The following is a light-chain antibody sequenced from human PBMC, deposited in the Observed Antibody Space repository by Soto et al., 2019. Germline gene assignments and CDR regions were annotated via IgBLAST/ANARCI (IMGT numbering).Light chain of an antibody. CDR2: GAS. J-gene: IGKJ4*01. Sequence: DIQLTQSPSFLSASVGDRVTISCRASQGISDYLAWYQQKPGKAPKLLLYGASTLQSGVPSRFSGSASGTEFTLTISSLQPEDFAPYFCQQFNAYPLTFGGGTKLEIK. V-gene: IGKV1-9*01. CDR3: QQFNAYPLT. CDR1: QGISDY.